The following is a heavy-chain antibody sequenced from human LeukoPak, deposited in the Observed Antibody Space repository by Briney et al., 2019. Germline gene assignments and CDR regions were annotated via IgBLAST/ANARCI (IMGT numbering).Heavy chain of an antibody. CDR1: AGSTRSGATY. CDR3: MDV. Sequence: SETLSPTCTVSAGSTRSGATYWGWIRPSPGKGLGWIGRISYSGNTYYNPSLKSRVTISVDTSKNHFSLRLSSVTAADTAVYYYMDVWGEGTTVAVSS. V-gene: IGHV4-39*02. J-gene: IGHJ6*03. CDR2: ISYSGNT.